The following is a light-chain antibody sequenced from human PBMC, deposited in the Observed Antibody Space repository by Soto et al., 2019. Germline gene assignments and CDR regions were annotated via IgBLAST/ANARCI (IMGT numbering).Light chain of an antibody. Sequence: DIQMTQSPSSLSASVGERVTITCRASQSISSYLNWYQQKPGKAPKLLIYAASSLQSGVPSRFSGSGSGTDFTLTISSLQPEDFATYYCQQYTNTNNPWMFGQGTKVDIK. CDR1: QSISSY. CDR3: QQYTNTNNPWM. V-gene: IGKV1-39*01. J-gene: IGKJ1*01. CDR2: AAS.